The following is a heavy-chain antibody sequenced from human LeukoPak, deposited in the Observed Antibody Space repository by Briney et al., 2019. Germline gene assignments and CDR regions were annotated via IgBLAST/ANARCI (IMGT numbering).Heavy chain of an antibody. CDR2: INRNSGGT. J-gene: IGHJ4*02. V-gene: IGHV1-2*02. D-gene: IGHD2-15*01. CDR1: GYSFTGYY. CDR3: ARGPDCSGGSCHVDY. Sequence: ASVKVSCKASGYSFTGYYMHWVRQAPGQGLEWMGWINRNSGGTKYAQKFQGRVTTTRDTSINTAYMELREMRPDDTAVYYCARGPDCSGGSCHVDYWGQGTLVTVSS.